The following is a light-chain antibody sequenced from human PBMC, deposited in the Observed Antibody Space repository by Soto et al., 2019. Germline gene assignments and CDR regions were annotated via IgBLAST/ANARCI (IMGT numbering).Light chain of an antibody. J-gene: IGKJ4*01. Sequence: AIQMTQSPSSLSASVGDRVTITCRASQGIRNDLGWYQQKPGKAPKLMIYAASSLQSGVPSRFSGSGSGTDCTLTISSLQPEDFATYYCLQDYNYPLTLGGGTKVDIK. CDR2: AAS. V-gene: IGKV1-6*01. CDR1: QGIRND. CDR3: LQDYNYPLT.